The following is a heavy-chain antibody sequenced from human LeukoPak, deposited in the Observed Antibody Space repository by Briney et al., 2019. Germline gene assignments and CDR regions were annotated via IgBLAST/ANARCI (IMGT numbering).Heavy chain of an antibody. CDR2: INWNGGST. D-gene: IGHD3-9*01. CDR3: AREGAEYDIFTGYYRYYYYMDV. Sequence: TGGSLRLSCAAAGFTLDDSGMSRVRQAPGKGLEWVSGINWNGGSTGYADSVKGRFTISIDNAKNSLYLQMNSLRAEDTALYYCAREGAEYDIFTGYYRYYYYMDVWGKGTTVTVSS. V-gene: IGHV3-20*04. CDR1: GFTLDDSG. J-gene: IGHJ6*03.